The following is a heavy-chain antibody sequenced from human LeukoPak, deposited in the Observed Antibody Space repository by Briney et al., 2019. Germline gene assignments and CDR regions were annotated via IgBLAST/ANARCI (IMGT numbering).Heavy chain of an antibody. Sequence: SETLSLTCAVYGVSFSGYYWSWIRQPPGKGLGWIGEFNHSGSTNYNPSLKSRVTISVDTSKNQFSLKLSSVTAADTAVYYCARERNYDFWSGPRFNWFDPWGQGTLVTVSS. CDR2: FNHSGST. V-gene: IGHV4-34*01. J-gene: IGHJ5*02. CDR3: ARERNYDFWSGPRFNWFDP. CDR1: GVSFSGYY. D-gene: IGHD3-3*01.